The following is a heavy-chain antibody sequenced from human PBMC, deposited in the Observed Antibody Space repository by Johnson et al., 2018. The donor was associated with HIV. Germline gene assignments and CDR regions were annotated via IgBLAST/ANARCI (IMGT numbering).Heavy chain of an antibody. CDR1: GFTFSSYW. CDR2: IKQDGSEK. CDR3: ASPLPTGTTSLDAFDI. V-gene: IGHV3-7*01. Sequence: MLLVESGGGLVQPGGSLRLSCAASGFTFSSYWMSWVRQAPGKGLAWVANIKQDGSEKYYVDSVQGRFTISRDNAKNSLYLQMNSLRAEDTAVYYCASPLPTGTTSLDAFDIWGQGTMVTVSS. J-gene: IGHJ3*02. D-gene: IGHD1-7*01.